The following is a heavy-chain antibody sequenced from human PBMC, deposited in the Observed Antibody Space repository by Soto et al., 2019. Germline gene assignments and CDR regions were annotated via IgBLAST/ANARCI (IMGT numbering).Heavy chain of an antibody. J-gene: IGHJ4*02. CDR2: IFYSGST. Sequence: QVQLQESGPGLVKPSQTLSLICTVSVCSINSVGYYWNWIRQHPGKGLEWIGYIFYSGSTYYNPFLRCRVTISAGTSGNQSSLNLSSVTGADTAVFFCERRYRQPGHSGRWVFDDWGQGTQVNVSS. CDR3: ERRYRQPGHSGRWVFDD. D-gene: IGHD6-13*01. CDR1: VCSINSVGYY. V-gene: IGHV4-31*03.